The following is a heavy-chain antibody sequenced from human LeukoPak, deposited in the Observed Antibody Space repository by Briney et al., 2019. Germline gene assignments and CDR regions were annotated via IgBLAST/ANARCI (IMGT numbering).Heavy chain of an antibody. Sequence: PSETLSLTCTVSGASIDSGRYYWGWIRQPPGKGLEWIGSIHYSGTTYYNPSLKSRVTISIDTSNSQFSLKLSSVTAADTAVYYCARGTPYNPWGQGTLVTVSS. V-gene: IGHV4-39*07. CDR3: ARGTPYNP. J-gene: IGHJ5*02. CDR2: IHYSGTT. D-gene: IGHD4-11*01. CDR1: GASIDSGRYY.